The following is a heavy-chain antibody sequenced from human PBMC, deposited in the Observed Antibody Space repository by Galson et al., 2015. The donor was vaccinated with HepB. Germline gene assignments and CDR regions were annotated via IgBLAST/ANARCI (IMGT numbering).Heavy chain of an antibody. CDR1: GFTFSSYT. J-gene: IGHJ4*02. CDR2: ISSSSSTI. D-gene: IGHD1-14*01. V-gene: IGHV3-48*01. Sequence: SLRLSCAASGFTFSSYTMNWVRQAPGKGLEWVSYISSSSSTIYYADSVKGRFTISRDNAKNSLYLQMNSLRAEDTAVYYCARDDINGPYDYWGQGTLVTVSS. CDR3: ARDDINGPYDY.